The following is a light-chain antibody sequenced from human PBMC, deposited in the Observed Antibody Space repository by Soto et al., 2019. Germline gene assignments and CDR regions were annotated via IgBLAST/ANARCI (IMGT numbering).Light chain of an antibody. J-gene: IGLJ2*01. CDR2: GNS. CDR3: QSYDSSLSGSVV. CDR1: SSNIGAGYS. V-gene: IGLV1-40*01. Sequence: QSVLTQPPSVSGAPGQRVTISCTGSSSNIGAGYSVHWYQQLPGSAPKLLIYGNSNRPSVVPARFSGSKSGTSASLAITGLQAEDEAGYYCQSYDSSLSGSVVFGGGTKLTVL.